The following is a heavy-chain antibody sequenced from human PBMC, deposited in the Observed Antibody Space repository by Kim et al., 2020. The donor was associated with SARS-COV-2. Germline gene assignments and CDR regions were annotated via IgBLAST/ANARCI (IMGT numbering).Heavy chain of an antibody. CDR3: AREMVGGGTFDY. CDR2: P. J-gene: IGHJ4*02. Sequence: PTYGKDFTGRFVFSVDTSVSTTYLQINGLKPEDTAIYYCAREMVGGGTFDYWGQGTLVTVSS. V-gene: IGHV7-4-1*02. D-gene: IGHD3-10*02.